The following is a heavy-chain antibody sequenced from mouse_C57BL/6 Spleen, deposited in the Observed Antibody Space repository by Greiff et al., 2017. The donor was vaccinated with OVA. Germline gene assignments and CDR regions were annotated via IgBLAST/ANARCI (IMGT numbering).Heavy chain of an antibody. D-gene: IGHD2-1*01. CDR3: AGGNWDY. Sequence: QVHVKQPGAELVRPGSSVKLSCKASGYTFTSYWMHWVKQRPIQGLEWIGNIDPSDSETHYNQKFKDKATLTVDKSSSTAYMQLSSLTSEDSAVYYCAGGNWDYWGQGTTLTVSS. J-gene: IGHJ2*01. V-gene: IGHV1-52*01. CDR2: IDPSDSET. CDR1: GYTFTSYW.